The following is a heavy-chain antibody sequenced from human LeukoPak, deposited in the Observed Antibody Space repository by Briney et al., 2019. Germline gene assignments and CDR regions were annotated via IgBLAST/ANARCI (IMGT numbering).Heavy chain of an antibody. V-gene: IGHV4-61*02. CDR1: GGSISSDNYY. Sequence: PSQTLSLTCTVSGGSISSDNYYWSWIRQPAGKGLEWIGRIYTSGGTNYNPSLKSRVTISVNTSKNQFSLKLNSVTAADTAVYYCARGSGSYTYDCFDYWGQGTLVTVSS. D-gene: IGHD1-26*01. J-gene: IGHJ4*02. CDR2: IYTSGGT. CDR3: ARGSGSYTYDCFDY.